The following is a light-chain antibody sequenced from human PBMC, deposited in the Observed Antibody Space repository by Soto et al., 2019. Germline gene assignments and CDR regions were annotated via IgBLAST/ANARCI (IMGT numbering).Light chain of an antibody. Sequence: DIQMTQSPSSLSASVGDRVTITCRASQSISTYLNWYQQKPGKAPKLLIYAASTLQSGVPSRFSGSGSGTDFRLTITSLQPEDIATYYCQQSSTTPWTFGQGTNVDFK. V-gene: IGKV1-39*01. CDR1: QSISTY. CDR3: QQSSTTPWT. J-gene: IGKJ1*01. CDR2: AAS.